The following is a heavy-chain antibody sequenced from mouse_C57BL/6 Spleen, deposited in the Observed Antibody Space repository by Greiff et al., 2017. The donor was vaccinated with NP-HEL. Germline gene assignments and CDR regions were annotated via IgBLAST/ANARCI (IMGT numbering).Heavy chain of an antibody. V-gene: IGHV5-16*01. CDR2: INYDGSST. D-gene: IGHD2-1*01. CDR3: ARDYGNWFDY. J-gene: IGHJ2*01. CDR1: GFTFSDYY. Sequence: EVKVVESEAGLVQPGSSMKLSCTASGFTFSDYYMAWVRQVPEKGLEWVANINYDGSSTYYLDSLKSRFIISEDNANNILYLQMSRLKSEDAATYYYARDYGNWFDYWGQGTTLTVSA.